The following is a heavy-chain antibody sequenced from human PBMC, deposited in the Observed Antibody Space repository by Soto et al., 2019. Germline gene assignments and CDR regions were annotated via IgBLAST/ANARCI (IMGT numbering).Heavy chain of an antibody. Sequence: QVQLVQSGAEVKKPGSSVKVSCKASGGTFSSYTISWVRQAPGQGLEWMGRIIPILGIANYAQKFQGRVTITADKSTSTAYMELSSLRSEDTAVYYCARGPVGVDDYCDYWGQGTLVTVSS. CDR3: ARGPVGVDDYCDY. J-gene: IGHJ4*02. CDR1: GGTFSSYT. CDR2: IIPILGIA. D-gene: IGHD2-21*01. V-gene: IGHV1-69*02.